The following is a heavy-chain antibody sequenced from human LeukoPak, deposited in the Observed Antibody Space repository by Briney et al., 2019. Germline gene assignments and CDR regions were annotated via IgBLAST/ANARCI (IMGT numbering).Heavy chain of an antibody. CDR1: GGSISSYY. V-gene: IGHV4-4*07. CDR3: ARDSGTTGEVKFDP. J-gene: IGHJ5*02. Sequence: SETLSLTCTVSGGSISSYYLSWIRQPAGKVLEWIGRIYSSGTNYNPSLKSRVTMSADTSRNQVSLTLSSVSAADTAVYYCARDSGTTGEVKFDPWGQGTLVTVSS. CDR2: IYSSGT. D-gene: IGHD3-10*01.